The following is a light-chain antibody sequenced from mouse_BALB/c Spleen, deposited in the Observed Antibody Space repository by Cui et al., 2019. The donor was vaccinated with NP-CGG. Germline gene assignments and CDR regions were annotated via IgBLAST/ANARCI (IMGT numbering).Light chain of an antibody. J-gene: IGLJ1*01. Sequence: QAVVTQESALTTSPGETVTLTCRSSIGAVTKNNYANWVQEKPDHLFTGLIGGTNNRAPGVPARFSGSLIGDKAALTITGAQTEDEAIYFCALWYSNHWVFGGGTKLTVL. V-gene: IGLV1*01. CDR2: GTN. CDR3: ALWYSNHWV. CDR1: IGAVTKNNY.